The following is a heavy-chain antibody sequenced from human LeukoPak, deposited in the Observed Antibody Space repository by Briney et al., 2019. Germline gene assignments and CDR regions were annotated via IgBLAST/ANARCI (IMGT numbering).Heavy chain of an antibody. CDR2: ISYDGSNK. CDR1: GFTFSSYG. V-gene: IGHV3-30*18. Sequence: GGSLRLSCAASGFTFSSYGMHWVRQAPGKGLEWVAVISYDGSNKYYADSVKGRFTISRDNSKNTLYLQMNSLRAEDTAVYYCAKDEPGAPLVGPDYWGQGTLVTVSS. CDR3: AKDEPGAPLVGPDY. J-gene: IGHJ4*02. D-gene: IGHD1-26*01.